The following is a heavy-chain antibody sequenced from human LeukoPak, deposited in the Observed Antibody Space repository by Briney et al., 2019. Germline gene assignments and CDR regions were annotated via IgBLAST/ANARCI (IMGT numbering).Heavy chain of an antibody. V-gene: IGHV3-23*01. CDR3: AKGAYGSGNSRLDP. Sequence: PGGSLRLSCAASGFTFRNYALSWVRQAPGKGLEWVSSISGSGGSTYYADSVKGRFTISRDNSKNTLYLQMNSLRAEDTAVYYCAKGAYGSGNSRLDPWGQGTLVIVSS. CDR2: ISGSGGST. D-gene: IGHD3-10*01. J-gene: IGHJ5*02. CDR1: GFTFRNYA.